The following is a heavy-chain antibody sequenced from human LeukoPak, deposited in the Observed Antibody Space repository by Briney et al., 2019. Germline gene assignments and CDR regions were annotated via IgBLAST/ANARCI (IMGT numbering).Heavy chain of an antibody. CDR1: GFSFNSST. J-gene: IGHJ3*02. CDR2: ISSSGSSI. V-gene: IGHV3-21*01. CDR3: ARDSYWLGGTIGAFDI. Sequence: GGSLRLSCAASGFSFNSSTMNWVRQAPGRGLEWVSSISSSGSSIYYADSVKGRFTISRDNAKNSLYLQINSLRAEDTAVYYCARDSYWLGGTIGAFDIWGQGTMVTVSS. D-gene: IGHD3-10*01.